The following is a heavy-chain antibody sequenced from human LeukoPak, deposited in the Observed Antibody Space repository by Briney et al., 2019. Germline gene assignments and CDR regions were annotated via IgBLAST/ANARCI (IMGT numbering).Heavy chain of an antibody. V-gene: IGHV4-4*07. CDR1: DGSISSYY. Sequence: TSETLSLTCTVPDGSISSYYGSWIRQPAGKGLEWIGRLYTSGSTNYNPSLKSRVTMSVDTSKNQFSLKLSSVTAADTAVYYCACSSSGWFWNYWGQGTLVTVSS. CDR3: ACSSSGWFWNY. CDR2: LYTSGST. J-gene: IGHJ4*02. D-gene: IGHD6-19*01.